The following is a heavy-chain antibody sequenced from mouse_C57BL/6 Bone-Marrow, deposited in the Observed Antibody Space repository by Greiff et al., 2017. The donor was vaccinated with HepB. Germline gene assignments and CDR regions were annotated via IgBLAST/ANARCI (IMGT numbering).Heavy chain of an antibody. Sequence: QVQLQQSGAELVRPGTSVKVSCKASGYAFTNYLIEWVKQRPGQGLEWIGVINPGSGGTNYNEKFKGKATLTADKSSSTAYMQLSSLTSEASAVYFCARGARSGPWFAYWGQGTLVTVSA. J-gene: IGHJ3*01. CDR2: INPGSGGT. D-gene: IGHD3-2*02. V-gene: IGHV1-54*01. CDR1: GYAFTNYL. CDR3: ARGARSGPWFAY.